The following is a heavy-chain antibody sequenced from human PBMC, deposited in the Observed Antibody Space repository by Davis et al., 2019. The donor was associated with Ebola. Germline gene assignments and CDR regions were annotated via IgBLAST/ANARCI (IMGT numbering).Heavy chain of an antibody. J-gene: IGHJ6*02. CDR3: ASQPYYYYGMDV. CDR1: GYSFTTHW. Sequence: GESLKISCKGSGYSFTTHWIGWVRQMPGKGLEWMGRIDPSDSYTNYSPSFQGHVTISADKSISTAYLQWSSLKASDTAMYYCASQPYYYYGMDVWGQGTTVTVSS. V-gene: IGHV5-10-1*01. CDR2: IDPSDSYT.